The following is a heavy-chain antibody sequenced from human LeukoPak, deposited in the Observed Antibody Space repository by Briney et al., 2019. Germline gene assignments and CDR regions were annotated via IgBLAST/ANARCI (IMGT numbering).Heavy chain of an antibody. V-gene: IGHV3-23*01. CDR3: ARGNGDNYLYYYYYGMDV. CDR2: ISGSGGST. Sequence: GGSLRLSCAASGFTFSSYAMSWVRQAPGKGLEWVSAISGSGGSTYYADSVKGRFTISRDNSKNTLYLQMNSLRAEDTAVYYCARGNGDNYLYYYYYGMDVWGQGTTVTVSS. D-gene: IGHD1/OR15-1a*01. CDR1: GFTFSSYA. J-gene: IGHJ6*02.